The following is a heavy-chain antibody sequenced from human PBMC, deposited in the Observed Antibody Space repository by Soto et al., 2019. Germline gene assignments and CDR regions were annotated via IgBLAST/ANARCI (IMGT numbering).Heavy chain of an antibody. CDR1: GGTFSSYA. CDR3: AKEISGYSSSWYAFSPSLSAFDI. V-gene: IGHV1-69*13. CDR2: IIPIFGTA. J-gene: IGHJ3*02. Sequence: SVKVSCKASGGTFSSYAISWVRQAPGQGLEWMGGIIPIFGTANYAQKFQGRVTITADESTSTAYMELSSLRSEDTAVYYCAKEISGYSSSWYAFSPSLSAFDIWGQGTMVTVS. D-gene: IGHD6-13*01.